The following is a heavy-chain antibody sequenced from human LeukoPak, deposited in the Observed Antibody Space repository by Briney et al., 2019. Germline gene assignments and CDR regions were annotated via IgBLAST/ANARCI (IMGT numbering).Heavy chain of an antibody. D-gene: IGHD5-18*01. V-gene: IGHV3-48*01. CDR3: AKIRGYSLPDYFDY. CDR1: GFTFSSYW. Sequence: GGSLRLSCAASGFTFSSYWMTWVRQAPGKGLEWVSYISSSSSTIYYADSVKGRFTISRDNSKNTLYLQMNSLRAEDTAVYYCAKIRGYSLPDYFDYWGQGTLVTVSS. CDR2: ISSSSSTI. J-gene: IGHJ4*02.